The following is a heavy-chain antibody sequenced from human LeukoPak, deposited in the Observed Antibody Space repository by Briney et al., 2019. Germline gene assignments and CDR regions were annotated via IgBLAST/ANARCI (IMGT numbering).Heavy chain of an antibody. CDR3: AKARVRIVELVAATIPYDF. V-gene: IGHV3-23*01. Sequence: PGGSLRVSCAASGFTFNSFAMSWVRQAPGKGLEWVSTISGSGTSTYYADSVKGRFIISRDNAKNTLYLQLSRLRAEDTAVYYCAKARVRIVELVAATIPYDFWGQATRVTVSS. J-gene: IGHJ4*02. CDR2: ISGSGTST. D-gene: IGHD2-15*01. CDR1: GFTFNSFA.